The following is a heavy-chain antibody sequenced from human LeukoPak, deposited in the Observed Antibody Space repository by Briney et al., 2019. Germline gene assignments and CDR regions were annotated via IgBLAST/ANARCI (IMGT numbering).Heavy chain of an antibody. D-gene: IGHD5-12*01. CDR2: IRSKTNSYAT. CDR3: ARKQVDSVAMEYYFDY. V-gene: IGHV3-73*01. Sequence: GGSLKLSCAASGFTFSASAMHWVRQASGKGLEWVGRIRSKTNSYATEYAASVKGRFTISRDNAKNSLYLQMNSLRAEDTAVYYCARKQVDSVAMEYYFDYWGQGTLVTVSS. CDR1: GFTFSASA. J-gene: IGHJ4*02.